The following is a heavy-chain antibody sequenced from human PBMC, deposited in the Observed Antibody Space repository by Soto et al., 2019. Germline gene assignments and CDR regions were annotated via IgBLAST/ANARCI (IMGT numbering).Heavy chain of an antibody. CDR3: WQGRGGAAAGPTKFYGMDV. D-gene: IGHD6-13*01. J-gene: IGHJ6*02. CDR2: ISGSGDST. V-gene: IGHV3-23*01. Sequence: EVQLLESGGGLVQPGGSLRLSCAASGFTFSSYAMSWVRQAPGKGLEWVSVISGSGDSTYYAESVRGRFTISRDNSKNTLYLQLNSLRAEDTAAYYCWQGRGGAAAGPTKFYGMDVWGQGTAVTASS. CDR1: GFTFSSYA.